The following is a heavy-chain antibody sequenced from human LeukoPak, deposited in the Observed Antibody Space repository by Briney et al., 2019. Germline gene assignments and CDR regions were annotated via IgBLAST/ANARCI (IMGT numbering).Heavy chain of an antibody. Sequence: GALRLSWAASGFTFSSYAMHWGRQAPGKGLGGVAGISYDGSNKYYADSVKGRFTISRDNSKNTLYLQMNSLRAEDTAVYYCARGALWWELLGDAFDIWGQGTMVTVSS. V-gene: IGHV3-30-3*01. D-gene: IGHD1-26*01. CDR3: ARGALWWELLGDAFDI. CDR1: GFTFSSYA. J-gene: IGHJ3*02. CDR2: ISYDGSNK.